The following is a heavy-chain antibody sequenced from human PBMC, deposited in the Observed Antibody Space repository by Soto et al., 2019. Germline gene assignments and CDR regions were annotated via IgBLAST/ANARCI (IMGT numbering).Heavy chain of an antibody. J-gene: IGHJ4*02. CDR2: IIPIFGKP. CDR3: ARAGYCSGSSCYWFDY. V-gene: IGHV1-69*06. CDR1: GDTFSSYA. D-gene: IGHD2-15*01. Sequence: QVQLVQSGAEVRKPGSSVKLSCKASGDTFSSYAFSWVRQAPGQGLEWMGGIIPIFGKPKYAQRFQGRVTISADRSTSTVYMELSRLRAEDAAVYYCARAGYCSGSSCYWFDYRGQGTLVTASS.